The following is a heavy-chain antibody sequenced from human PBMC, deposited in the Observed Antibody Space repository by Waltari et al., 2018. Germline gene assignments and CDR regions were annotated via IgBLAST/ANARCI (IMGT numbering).Heavy chain of an antibody. CDR3: ARRYYDILTGYHYYFDY. CDR2: IYPGDSDT. D-gene: IGHD3-9*01. J-gene: IGHJ4*02. CDR1: GYSFTSYW. Sequence: EVQLVQSGAEVKKPGESLKISCKGSGYSFTSYWIGWVRQMPGKDLEWMGIIYPGDSDTRYSPSFQGQVTISADKSISTAYLQWSSLKASDTAMYYCARRYYDILTGYHYYFDYWGQGTLVTVSS. V-gene: IGHV5-51*01.